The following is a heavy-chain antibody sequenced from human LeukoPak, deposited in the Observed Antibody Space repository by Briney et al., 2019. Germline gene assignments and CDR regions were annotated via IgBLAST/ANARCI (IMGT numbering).Heavy chain of an antibody. CDR2: IKSKTDGGTT. CDR3: TTGPEVITILDY. Sequence: PGGSLRLSCAASGFTFSNAWMSWVRQAPGKGLEWVGRIKSKTDGGTTDYAAPVKGRFTISRDDSKNTLYLQMNSLKTEDTAVYYCTTGPEVITILDYWGQGTLVTVSS. V-gene: IGHV3-15*01. CDR1: GFTFSNAW. J-gene: IGHJ4*02. D-gene: IGHD3-22*01.